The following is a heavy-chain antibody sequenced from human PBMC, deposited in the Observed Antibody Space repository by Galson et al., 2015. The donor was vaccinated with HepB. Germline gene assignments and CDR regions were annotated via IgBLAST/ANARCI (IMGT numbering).Heavy chain of an antibody. CDR1: GYTFSTYS. CDR2: ISAYNGNT. J-gene: IGHJ4*02. CDR3: ARYEVDTAMVTDDY. Sequence: SVKVSCKASGYTFSTYSITWVRQAPGQGLEWMGWISAYNGNTNYAQKLQGRVTMTTDTSTSTAYMELRSLRSDDTAVYYCARYEVDTAMVTDDYWGQGTLVTVSS. D-gene: IGHD5-18*01. V-gene: IGHV1-18*01.